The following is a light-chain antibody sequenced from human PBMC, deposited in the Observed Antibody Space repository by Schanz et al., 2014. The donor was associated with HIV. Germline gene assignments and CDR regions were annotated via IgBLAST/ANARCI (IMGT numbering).Light chain of an antibody. V-gene: IGKV3-20*01. CDR3: QQYGSSPPT. CDR2: DAS. CDR1: QSVSSSY. J-gene: IGKJ3*01. Sequence: EIVLTQSPGTLSLSPGERATLSCRASQSVSSSYLAWYQQKPGQAPRLLIVDASNRATGIPARFSGSGSGTDFTLTISRLEPEDFAVYYCQQYGSSPPTFGPGTKVDIK.